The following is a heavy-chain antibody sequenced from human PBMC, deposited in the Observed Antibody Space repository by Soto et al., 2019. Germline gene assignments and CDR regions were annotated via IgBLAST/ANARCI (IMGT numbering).Heavy chain of an antibody. D-gene: IGHD2-15*01. CDR3: AKKVPAALRLYYFFGLDV. J-gene: IGHJ6*02. CDR2: ISQSGTT. CDR1: GASISSDNR. Sequence: QVQLQESGPGLVKPSGTLSLTCAVSGASISSDNRWTWVRQPPGEGLEWIGEISQSGTTKYNPSLASRVTISVDKSKNQFSLRLTSMTAAHTAVYYCAKKVPAALRLYYFFGLDVWGQGTTVTVSS. V-gene: IGHV4-4*02.